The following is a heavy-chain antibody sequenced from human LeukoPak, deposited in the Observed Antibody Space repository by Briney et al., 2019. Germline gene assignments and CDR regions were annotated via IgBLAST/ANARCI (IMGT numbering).Heavy chain of an antibody. CDR2: ISSSSRTI. Sequence: PGGTLRLSCAASGFTFSSYSMNWVRQAPGKGLEWVSYISSSSRTIYYADSVKGRFTISRDNAKNSLYLQMNSLRAEDTAVYYCARTPTYYYGSGSSQDAYYFDYWGQGTLVTVSS. CDR3: ARTPTYYYGSGSSQDAYYFDY. V-gene: IGHV3-48*01. CDR1: GFTFSSYS. D-gene: IGHD3-10*01. J-gene: IGHJ4*02.